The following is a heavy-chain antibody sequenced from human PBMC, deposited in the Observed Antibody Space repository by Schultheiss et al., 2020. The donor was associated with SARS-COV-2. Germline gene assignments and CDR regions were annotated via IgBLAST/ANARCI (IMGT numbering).Heavy chain of an antibody. CDR3: ARDQGAAVPDY. D-gene: IGHD6-13*01. Sequence: GESLKISCAASGFTFSNYGMSWVRQTPGKGLEWVSEISGTGGNTFYEDSVKGRFTISRDNSKNTLYVQMNSLRGEDTAVYYCARDQGAAVPDYWGRGTLVTVSS. J-gene: IGHJ4*01. CDR2: ISGTGGNT. V-gene: IGHV3-23*01. CDR1: GFTFSNYG.